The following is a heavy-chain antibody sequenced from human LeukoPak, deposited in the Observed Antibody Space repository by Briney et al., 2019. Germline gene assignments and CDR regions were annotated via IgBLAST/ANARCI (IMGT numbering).Heavy chain of an antibody. CDR3: VKDSSGWFRLCDY. CDR1: GFTFDDYA. V-gene: IGHV3-9*01. J-gene: IGHJ4*02. CDR2: ISWNSGSI. D-gene: IGHD6-19*01. Sequence: GGSLRLSCAASGFTFDDYAMHWVRQAPGKGLEWVSGISWNSGSIGYADSAKGRFTISRDNAKNSLYLQMNSLRAEDTALYYCVKDSSGWFRLCDYWGQGTLVTVSS.